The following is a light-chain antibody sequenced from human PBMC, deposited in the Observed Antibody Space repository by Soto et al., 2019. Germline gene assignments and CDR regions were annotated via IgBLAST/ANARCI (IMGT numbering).Light chain of an antibody. Sequence: QSVLTQPPSASGSPGQSVTISCTGTSSDVGDNYVSWYQQHPGKAPKLMIYDVSKRPSGVPDRFSGSKSGNTASLTISGLQAEDEADYYCCSYADSYTWVFGGGTKLTVL. V-gene: IGLV2-11*01. CDR2: DVS. J-gene: IGLJ3*02. CDR1: SSDVGDNY. CDR3: CSYADSYTWV.